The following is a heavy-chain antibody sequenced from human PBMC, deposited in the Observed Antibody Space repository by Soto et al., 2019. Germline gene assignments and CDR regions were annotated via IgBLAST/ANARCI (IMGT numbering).Heavy chain of an antibody. D-gene: IGHD6-6*01. CDR3: AKDNRAVRCLDC. CDR1: GFTFSSYA. J-gene: IGHJ4*02. Sequence: PGGSLRLSCAASGFTFSSYAMSWVRQAPGKGLELVSGISGGGGNTYYADSVKGRFTISGDNSKNALYLQMNSLRVDDTAVYYCAKDNRAVRCLDCWGQGSLVTVSS. CDR2: ISGGGGNT. V-gene: IGHV3-23*01.